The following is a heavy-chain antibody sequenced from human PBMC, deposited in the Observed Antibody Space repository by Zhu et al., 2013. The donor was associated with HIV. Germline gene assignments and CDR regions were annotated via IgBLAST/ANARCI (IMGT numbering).Heavy chain of an antibody. J-gene: IGHJ4*02. D-gene: IGHD1-26*01. CDR2: ISGYNGNT. CDR1: GYTFTSYG. CDR3: ARRYSGTAHFDY. Sequence: QVQLVQSGAEVKKPGASVKVSCKASGYTFTSYGISWVRQAPGQGLEWMGWISGYNGNTNYAQKLQGRVTMTRDTSTSTAYMDLRSLRSDDTAVYYCARRYSGTAHFDYRGQGTLVTVSS. V-gene: IGHV1-18*01.